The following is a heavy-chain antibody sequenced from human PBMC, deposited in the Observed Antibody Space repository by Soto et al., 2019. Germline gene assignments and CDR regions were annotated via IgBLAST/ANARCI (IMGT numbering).Heavy chain of an antibody. V-gene: IGHV3-33*01. CDR2: TWNDGSHK. CDR1: GFTFSTYG. D-gene: IGHD1-1*01. CDR3: TTELNDMQAFDI. J-gene: IGHJ3*02. Sequence: QVQLVESGGGVVQPGRSLRLSCVASGFTFSTYGMHWVRQAPGKGLEWVAMTWNDGSHKYYADRVKDRFTISRDNFKNTLYLQINSLRDEDSAVYYCTTELNDMQAFDIWGQGTMVTVSS.